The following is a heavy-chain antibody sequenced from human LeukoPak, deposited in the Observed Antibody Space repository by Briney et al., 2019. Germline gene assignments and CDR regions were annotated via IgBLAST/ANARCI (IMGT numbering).Heavy chain of an antibody. CDR3: AKDLDIVVVPAAMGETYFDY. V-gene: IGHV3-30*18. CDR2: ISYDGSNK. CDR1: GFTFSSYG. Sequence: GGSLRLSCAASGFTFSSYGMHWVRQAPGKGLEWVAVISYDGSNKYYADSVKGRFTISRDNSKNTLYLQMNSLRAEDTAVYYCAKDLDIVVVPAAMGETYFDYWGQGTLVTVSS. D-gene: IGHD2-2*01. J-gene: IGHJ4*02.